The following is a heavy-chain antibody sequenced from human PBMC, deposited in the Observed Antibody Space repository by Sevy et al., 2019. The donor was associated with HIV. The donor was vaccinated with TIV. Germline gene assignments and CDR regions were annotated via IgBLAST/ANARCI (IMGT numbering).Heavy chain of an antibody. CDR3: VKDYMFAADWAPDS. V-gene: IGHV3-23*01. J-gene: IGHJ4*02. CDR2: LIENGVDT. D-gene: IGHD3-10*02. Sequence: LSLTCAASGFTFNNYAMSWVRQPPGKGLEWVSGLIENGVDTYYSDSVRGRFTISRNNSKNTLYLQMNSLRAEDTAIYYCVKDYMFAADWAPDSWGQGTLVTVSS. CDR1: GFTFNNYA.